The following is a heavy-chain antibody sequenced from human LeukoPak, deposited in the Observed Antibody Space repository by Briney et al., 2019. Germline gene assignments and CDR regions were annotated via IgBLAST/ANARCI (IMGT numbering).Heavy chain of an antibody. V-gene: IGHV3-7*01. CDR1: GFPFTSHW. J-gene: IGHJ4*02. CDR3: ARDATYCTNGVCYTRFDY. CDR2: MNLDGSEK. Sequence: GGPLRLSWAASGFPFTSHWMSWVRQAPGKGLGWVARMNLDGSEKYYVDSVKGRFTISRDNAKTSLYLEMNSLRAEDTAVYYCARDATYCTNGVCYTRFDYWGQGTLVTVSS. D-gene: IGHD2-8*01.